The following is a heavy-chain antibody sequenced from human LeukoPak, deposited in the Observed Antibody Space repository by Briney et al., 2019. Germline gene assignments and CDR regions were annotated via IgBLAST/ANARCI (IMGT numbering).Heavy chain of an antibody. D-gene: IGHD3-10*01. J-gene: IGHJ6*03. CDR1: GFTFSSYG. Sequence: PGGSLRLSCAASGFTFSSYGMHWVRQAPGKGLEWVSVIYSGGSTYYADSVKGRFTISRDNSKNTLYLQMNSLRAEDTAVYYCAREITMVRDLPSYMDVWGKGTTVTISS. CDR3: AREITMVRDLPSYMDV. V-gene: IGHV3-53*01. CDR2: IYSGGST.